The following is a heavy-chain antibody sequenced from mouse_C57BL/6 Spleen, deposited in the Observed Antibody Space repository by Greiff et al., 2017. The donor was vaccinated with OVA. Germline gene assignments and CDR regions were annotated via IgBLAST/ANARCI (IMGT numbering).Heavy chain of an antibody. D-gene: IGHD1-1*01. V-gene: IGHV10-3*01. CDR2: IRSKSSNYAT. J-gene: IGHJ4*01. CDR3: VRGSIYYYGSSYDAMDY. CDR1: GFTFNTYA. Sequence: EVKLEESGGGLVQPKGSLKLSCAASGFTFNTYAMHWVRQAPGKGLEWVARIRSKSSNYATYYADSVKDRFTISRDDSQSMLYLQMNNLKTEDTAMYYCVRGSIYYYGSSYDAMDYWGQGTSVTVSS.